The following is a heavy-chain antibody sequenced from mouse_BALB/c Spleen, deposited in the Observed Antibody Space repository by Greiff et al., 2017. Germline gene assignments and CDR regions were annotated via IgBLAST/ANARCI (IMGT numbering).Heavy chain of an antibody. CDR2: IWGGGST. CDR1: GFSLSRYS. J-gene: IGHJ4*01. D-gene: IGHD1-1*01. V-gene: IGHV2-6-4*01. CDR3: ATYYYGSSYEAYAMDY. Sequence: VKLVESGPGLVAPSQSLSITCTVSGFSLSRYSVHWVRQPPGKGLEWLGMIWGGGSTDYNSALKSRLSISKDNSKSQVFLKMNSLQTDDTAMYYCATYYYGSSYEAYAMDYWGQGTSVTVSS.